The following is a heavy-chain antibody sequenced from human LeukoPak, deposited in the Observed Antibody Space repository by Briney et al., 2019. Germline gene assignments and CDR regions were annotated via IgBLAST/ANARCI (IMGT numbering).Heavy chain of an antibody. V-gene: IGHV3-21*01. D-gene: IGHD3-3*01. CDR2: ISTSSNYI. Sequence: GGSLRLSCAASGFTFSSYSMNWVRQAPGKGLEWVLSISTSSNYIYYADSVKGRFTIARDNAKNSLYLQMSSLRAEDTAVYYCARDFKTILGMIDYWGQGTLVTVSS. CDR1: GFTFSSYS. CDR3: ARDFKTILGMIDY. J-gene: IGHJ4*02.